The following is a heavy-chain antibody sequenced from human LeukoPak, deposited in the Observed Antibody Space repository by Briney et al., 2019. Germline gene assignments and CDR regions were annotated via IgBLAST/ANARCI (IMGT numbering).Heavy chain of an antibody. Sequence: GGSLRLSRAPSGVTSSRDGMSWGREAPGPGVGGGANMKQDGREKYYVDSGTGRFTISRENAKNPLYLQMNRPRTENTAVYYCARGGGYWGQGTLVTVSS. CDR1: GVTSSRDG. D-gene: IGHD3-16*01. V-gene: IGHV3-7*01. CDR3: ARGGGY. J-gene: IGHJ4*02. CDR2: MKQDGREK.